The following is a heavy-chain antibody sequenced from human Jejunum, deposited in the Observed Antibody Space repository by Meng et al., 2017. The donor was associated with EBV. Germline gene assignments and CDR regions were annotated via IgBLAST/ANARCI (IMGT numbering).Heavy chain of an antibody. D-gene: IGHD1-26*01. V-gene: IGHV3-74*01. J-gene: IGHJ4*02. CDR1: GFTLSDHW. CDR3: TRAGYYRFDY. Sequence: VQPVESGGGLVQPGGSLRLSCAASGFTLSDHWIHWVRQAPGEGLMWVSRINPDGRTINYGDSVKGRFTISRDNAKNTVYLQMNSLRAEDTAVYYCTRAGYYRFDYWGQGALVTVSS. CDR2: INPDGRTI.